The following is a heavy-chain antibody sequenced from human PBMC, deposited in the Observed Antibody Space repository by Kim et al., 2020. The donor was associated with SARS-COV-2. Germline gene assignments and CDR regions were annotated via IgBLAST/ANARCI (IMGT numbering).Heavy chain of an antibody. D-gene: IGHD1-1*01. CDR3: ARVYNWNDWVLDP. V-gene: IGHV1-18*01. Sequence: NSAQKLQGRVTMTTDTSTSTAYMERRSLRSDDTAVYYCARVYNWNDWVLDPWGQGTLVTVSS. J-gene: IGHJ5*02.